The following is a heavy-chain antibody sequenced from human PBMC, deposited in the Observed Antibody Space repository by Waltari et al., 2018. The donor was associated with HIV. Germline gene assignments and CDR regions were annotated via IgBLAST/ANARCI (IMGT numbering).Heavy chain of an antibody. V-gene: IGHV1-3*01. CDR2: INPGNGNT. CDR1: GYTFTDHA. J-gene: IGHJ4*02. D-gene: IGHD2-2*01. CDR3: ARMNSAAARY. Sequence: QVQVVQSGAEVKKPGASVKVSCKASGYTFTDHAMHWVRQAPGQGLEWMGWINPGNGNTKYSQKFQGRVTLTRDTSASTAYMELSSLRSEDTAIYYCARMNSAAARYWGQGTLVTVSS.